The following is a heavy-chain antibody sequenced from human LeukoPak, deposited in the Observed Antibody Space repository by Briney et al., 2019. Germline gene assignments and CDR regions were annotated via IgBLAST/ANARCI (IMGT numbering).Heavy chain of an antibody. D-gene: IGHD1-26*01. CDR1: GFTVSTKY. CDR2: LYSGSDT. J-gene: IGHJ3*02. CDR3: AKGSSGSYHWGAFDI. Sequence: GGSLRLSCAASGFTVSTKYMNWVRQAPGKGLEWVSILYSGSDTYYANSVKSRFTISRDSSKNILFLQMNELRAEDTAVYYCAKGSSGSYHWGAFDIWGQGTMVTVSS. V-gene: IGHV3-53*01.